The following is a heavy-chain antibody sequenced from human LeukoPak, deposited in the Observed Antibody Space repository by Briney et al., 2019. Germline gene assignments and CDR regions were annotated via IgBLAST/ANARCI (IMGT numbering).Heavy chain of an antibody. D-gene: IGHD2-8*01. CDR2: ISAYNGNT. CDR1: GYTFTSYG. J-gene: IGHJ4*02. Sequence: RWASVKVSCKASGYTFTSYGISWVRQAPGQGLEWMGWISAYNGNTNYAQKLQGRVTMTTDTSTSTAYMELRSLRSDDTAVYYCARDRGVLMVYAILDDYWGQGTLVTVSS. V-gene: IGHV1-18*01. CDR3: ARDRGVLMVYAILDDY.